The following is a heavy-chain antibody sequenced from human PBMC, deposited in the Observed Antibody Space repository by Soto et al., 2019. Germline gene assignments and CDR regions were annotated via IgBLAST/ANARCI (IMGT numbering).Heavy chain of an antibody. V-gene: IGHV3-7*01. CDR3: ANRNLH. D-gene: IGHD1-7*01. CDR2: IKPDGSER. CDR1: GFTFRNYY. Sequence: EVQMVQSGGGLVQPGGSLILSCEASGFTFRNYYMMWVRQAPGKGLEWVANIKPDGSERQYVDSVKGRFTISRDNANNLLFLQMDSLRVEDTAVYYCANRNLHWGQGTLVTVSS. J-gene: IGHJ4*02.